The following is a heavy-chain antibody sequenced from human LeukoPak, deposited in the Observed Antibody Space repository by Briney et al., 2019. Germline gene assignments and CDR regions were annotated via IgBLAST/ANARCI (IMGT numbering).Heavy chain of an antibody. CDR3: VKTNSGSSYFYYAMAV. J-gene: IGHJ6*02. D-gene: IGHD1-26*01. V-gene: IGHV3-64D*09. CDR1: GFTFSNYG. Sequence: GGSLRLSCSASGFTFSNYGMHWVRQAPGKGLTSVSTISTNGGSTYYADSVKGRFIISRDNSKNTLYLQMSSLRAEETAVYYCVKTNSGSSYFYYAMAVWGQGTTVTVSS. CDR2: ISTNGGST.